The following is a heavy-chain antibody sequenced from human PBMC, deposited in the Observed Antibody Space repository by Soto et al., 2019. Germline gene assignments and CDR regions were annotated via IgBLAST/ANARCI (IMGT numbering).Heavy chain of an antibody. CDR3: ARTLYGDNVDY. CDR2: MNPNSGNT. Sequence: ASVKVSCTASGYTFTSYAMHWVRQAPGQGLEWMGWMNPNSGNTGYAQKFQGRVTMTRNTSISTAYMELSSLRSEDTAVYYCARTLYGDNVDYWGQGTLVTVSS. CDR1: GYTFTSYA. D-gene: IGHD4-17*01. V-gene: IGHV1-8*02. J-gene: IGHJ4*02.